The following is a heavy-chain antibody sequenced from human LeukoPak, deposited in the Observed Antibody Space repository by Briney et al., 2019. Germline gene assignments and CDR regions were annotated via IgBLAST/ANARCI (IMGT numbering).Heavy chain of an antibody. Sequence: GGSLRLSCAASGFTFSNFAMSWVRQAPGKGLEWVSLISAGDNDTSYADSVKGRFTISRDNFRNTLYLQMDRLRAEDTALYYCAKIGGPSASHYFEYWGQGTLVTVSA. CDR1: GFTFSNFA. V-gene: IGHV3-23*01. CDR2: ISAGDNDT. CDR3: AKIGGPSASHYFEY. D-gene: IGHD6-6*01. J-gene: IGHJ4*02.